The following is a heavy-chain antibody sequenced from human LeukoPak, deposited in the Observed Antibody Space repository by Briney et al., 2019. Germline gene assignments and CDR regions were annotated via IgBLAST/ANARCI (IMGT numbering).Heavy chain of an antibody. J-gene: IGHJ4*02. CDR3: AKNRRCSSTSCYLLIDY. V-gene: IGHV3-23*01. D-gene: IGHD2-2*01. Sequence: PGGSLRLSXAASGFTFSSYAMSWVRQAPGKGLEWVSAISGSGGSTYYADSVKGRFTISRDNSKNTLYLQMNSLRAEDTAVYYCAKNRRCSSTSCYLLIDYWGQGTLVTVSS. CDR1: GFTFSSYA. CDR2: ISGSGGST.